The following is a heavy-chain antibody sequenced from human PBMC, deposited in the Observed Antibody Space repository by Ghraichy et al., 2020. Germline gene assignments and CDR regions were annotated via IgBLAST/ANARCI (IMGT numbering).Heavy chain of an antibody. Sequence: SETLSLTCTVSGGSISSYYWSWIRQPPGKGLEWIGYIYYSGSTNYNPSLKSRVTISVDTSKNQFSLKLSSVTAADTAVYYCARDLGYCSSTSCYPWFDPWGQGTLVTVSS. CDR3: ARDLGYCSSTSCYPWFDP. CDR1: GGSISSYY. CDR2: IYYSGST. V-gene: IGHV4-59*01. D-gene: IGHD2-2*01. J-gene: IGHJ5*02.